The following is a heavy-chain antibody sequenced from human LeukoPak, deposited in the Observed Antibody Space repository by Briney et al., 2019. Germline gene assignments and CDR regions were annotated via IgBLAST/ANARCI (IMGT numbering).Heavy chain of an antibody. CDR2: IKRDGSEK. Sequence: GSLRLSCAASGFMFSSYWMGWVRQAPGKGLEWVANIKRDGSEKYYEDSVKGRFTISRDNAQNSLYLQVNSLRDEDTAVYYCARDKEAAVDFWSGYYPLWGQGTLVTVSS. V-gene: IGHV3-7*01. D-gene: IGHD3-3*01. CDR3: ARDKEAAVDFWSGYYPL. J-gene: IGHJ4*02. CDR1: GFMFSSYW.